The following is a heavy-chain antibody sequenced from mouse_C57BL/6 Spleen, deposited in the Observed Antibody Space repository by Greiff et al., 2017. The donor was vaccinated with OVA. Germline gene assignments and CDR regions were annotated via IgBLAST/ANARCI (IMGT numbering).Heavy chain of an antibody. CDR3: AREGGYYEFAY. V-gene: IGHV5-16*01. CDR2: INYDGSST. J-gene: IGHJ3*01. CDR1: GFTFSDYY. Sequence: EVHLVESEGGLVQPGSSMKLSCTASGFTFSDYYMAWVRQVPEKGLEWVANINYDGSSTYYLDSLKSRFIISRDNAKNILYLQMSSLKSEDTATYYCAREGGYYEFAYWGQGTLVTVSA. D-gene: IGHD2-3*01.